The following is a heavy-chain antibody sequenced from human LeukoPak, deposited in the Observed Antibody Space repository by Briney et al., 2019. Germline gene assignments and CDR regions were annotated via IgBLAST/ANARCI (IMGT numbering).Heavy chain of an antibody. CDR3: ARRIRYSSGWYGGEDY. J-gene: IGHJ4*02. CDR1: GVSISSSSYY. Sequence: PSETLSLTCTVSGVSISSSSYYWGWIRQPPGKGLEWIGSIYYSGSTYYNPSLKSRVTISVDTSKNQFSLKLSSVTAADTAVYYCARRIRYSSGWYGGEDYWGQGTLVTVSS. D-gene: IGHD6-19*01. V-gene: IGHV4-39*01. CDR2: IYYSGST.